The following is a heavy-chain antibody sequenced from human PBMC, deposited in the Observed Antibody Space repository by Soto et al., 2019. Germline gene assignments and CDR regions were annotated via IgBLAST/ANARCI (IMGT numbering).Heavy chain of an antibody. CDR3: AKSGDGNWFET. J-gene: IGHJ5*02. CDR1: GYTFTSFG. D-gene: IGHD7-27*01. CDR2: ISGFNAYT. V-gene: IGHV1-18*01. Sequence: AQLVQSGAEVKKPGASVKVSCKASGYTFTSFGIGWVRQAPGQGLEWMGWISGFNAYTDYAQGLQGRVTMTTDTSTNTAYMELRSLKSDDTAVYYCAKSGDGNWFETWGQGTPVTVSS.